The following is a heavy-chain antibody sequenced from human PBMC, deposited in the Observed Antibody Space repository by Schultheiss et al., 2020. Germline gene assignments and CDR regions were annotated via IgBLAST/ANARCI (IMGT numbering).Heavy chain of an antibody. Sequence: GESLKISCAASGFTFSSYAMSWVRQAPGKGLEWVSAISGSGGSTYYADSVKGRFTISRDNSKNSLYLQMNSLRAEDTALYHCARGAGDYGALKGFFDIWGQGTMVTVSS. D-gene: IGHD4-17*01. V-gene: IGHV3-23*01. CDR1: GFTFSSYA. CDR3: ARGAGDYGALKGFFDI. CDR2: ISGSGGST. J-gene: IGHJ3*02.